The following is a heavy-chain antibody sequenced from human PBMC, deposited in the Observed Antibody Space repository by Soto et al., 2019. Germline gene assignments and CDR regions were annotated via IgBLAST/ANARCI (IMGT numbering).Heavy chain of an antibody. CDR2: TSYTVNT. D-gene: IGHD4-4*01. J-gene: IGHJ5*02. CDR1: GGSVTSHH. Sequence: SETLSLTCFVSGGSVTSHHWSCIRQFPGQGLQWIAYTSYTVNTSYNPSLQSRVTISFDTYKNQLSLKLTSMTAADTAVYYCARDMHAGFTNYFDPWGQGTMVTVSS. CDR3: ARDMHAGFTNYFDP. V-gene: IGHV4-59*02.